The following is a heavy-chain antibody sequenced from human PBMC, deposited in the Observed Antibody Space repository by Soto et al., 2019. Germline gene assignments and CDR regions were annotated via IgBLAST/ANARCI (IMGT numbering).Heavy chain of an antibody. CDR3: ARDCAGVDCFSRFDY. V-gene: IGHV1-3*01. CDR1: GYRFNTYA. CDR2: IDGVNGGT. Sequence: QVQLVQSAAEVKKPGASVKVSCQTSGYRFNTYAVHWVRQAPGQRLEWMGWIDGVNGGTRYSERFPGRVTFTKDTPASTAYMELGSLRPEDTAVYYCARDCAGVDCFSRFDYWGQGTPVIVSS. D-gene: IGHD2-21*02. J-gene: IGHJ4*02.